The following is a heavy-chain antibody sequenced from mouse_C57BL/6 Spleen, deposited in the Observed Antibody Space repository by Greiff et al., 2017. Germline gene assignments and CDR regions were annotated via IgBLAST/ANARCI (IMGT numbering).Heavy chain of an antibody. CDR3: ARHNFAY. CDR1: GFTFSSYT. J-gene: IGHJ3*01. CDR2: ISGGGGNT. V-gene: IGHV5-9*04. Sequence: EVKVVESGGGLVKPGGSLKLSCAASGFTFSSYTMSWVRQTPEKRLEWVATISGGGGNTYYPDSVKGRVTISRDNAKNTLYLQMSSLRSEYTAVYYCARHNFAYWGQGTLVTVSA.